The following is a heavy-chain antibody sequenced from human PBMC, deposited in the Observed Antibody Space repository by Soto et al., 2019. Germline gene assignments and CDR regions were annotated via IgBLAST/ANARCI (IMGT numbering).Heavy chain of an antibody. J-gene: IGHJ4*02. CDR1: GFSLSTSGVG. CDR2: IYWDDDK. V-gene: IGHV2-5*02. D-gene: IGHD3-22*01. CDR3: AHPYRDSSSYFYYFDY. Sequence: QITLKESGPTLVKPTQTLTLTCTFSGFSLSTSGVGVGWIRQPPGKALEWLALIYWDDDKRYSPSLKSRLTITKDTSKNHVVLTMTNMDPVDTATYYCAHPYRDSSSYFYYFDYWGQGTLVTVSS.